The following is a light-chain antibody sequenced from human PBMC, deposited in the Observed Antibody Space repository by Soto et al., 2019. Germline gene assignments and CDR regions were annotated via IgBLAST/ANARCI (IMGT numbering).Light chain of an antibody. CDR3: QHYNNWLT. J-gene: IGKJ4*01. Sequence: EIVMTQSPATLSVSPGERATLSCRASQSVSSNLAWYQQKPGQAPRLLIYGASTRATGIPARFSGSGSGTEFTPTISSLQSEDFAVYYCQHYNNWLTFGGGTKVDIK. CDR1: QSVSSN. CDR2: GAS. V-gene: IGKV3-15*01.